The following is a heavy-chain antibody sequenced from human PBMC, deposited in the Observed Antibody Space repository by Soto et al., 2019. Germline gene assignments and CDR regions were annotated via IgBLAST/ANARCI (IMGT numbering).Heavy chain of an antibody. CDR3: AREVLYYDILTGYSSHYGMDV. CDR2: IYYSGST. V-gene: IGHV4-31*03. CDR1: GGSISSGGYY. D-gene: IGHD3-9*01. J-gene: IGHJ6*02. Sequence: QVQLQESGPGLVKPSQTLSLTCTVSGGSISSGGYYWSWIRQHPGKGLEWIGYIYYSGSTYYNPSLKSRVTISVDPSKNQFSLKLSSVPAADTAVYYCAREVLYYDILTGYSSHYGMDVWGQGTTVTVSS.